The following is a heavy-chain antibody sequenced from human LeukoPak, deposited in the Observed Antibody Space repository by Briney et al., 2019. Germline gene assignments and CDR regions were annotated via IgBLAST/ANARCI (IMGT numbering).Heavy chain of an antibody. CDR1: GFTFSSYA. CDR3: AKSPKSSGWFHY. J-gene: IGHJ4*02. Sequence: GGSLRLSCAASGFTFSSYAVSWVRQAPGKGLEWVSAISGSGGSTYYAGSVKGRFTISRDNSKNTLYLQMNSLRAEDTAVYYCAKSPKSSGWFHYWGQGTLVTVSS. D-gene: IGHD6-19*01. CDR2: ISGSGGST. V-gene: IGHV3-23*01.